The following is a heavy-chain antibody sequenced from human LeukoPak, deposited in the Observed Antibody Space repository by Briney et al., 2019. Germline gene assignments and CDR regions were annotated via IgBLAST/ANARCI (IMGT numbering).Heavy chain of an antibody. Sequence: SETLSLTCTVSGGSISSYYWNWIRQPPGKGLEWIGYIYYSGSTNYNPSLKSRVTIAVDTSKNQFSLKLSSVTAADTAVYYCARGADSSGYYSIFYFDYWGQGTLVTVSS. CDR1: GGSISSYY. D-gene: IGHD3-22*01. V-gene: IGHV4-59*01. CDR2: IYYSGST. J-gene: IGHJ4*02. CDR3: ARGADSSGYYSIFYFDY.